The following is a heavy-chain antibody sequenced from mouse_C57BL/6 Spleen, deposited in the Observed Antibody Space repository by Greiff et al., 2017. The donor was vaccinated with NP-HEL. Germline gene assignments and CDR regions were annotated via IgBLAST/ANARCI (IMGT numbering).Heavy chain of an antibody. V-gene: IGHV1-5*01. CDR1: GYTFTSYW. D-gene: IGHD4-1*01. J-gene: IGHJ2*01. CDR3: TRLTGTEENYFDY. Sequence: EVQLQQSGTVLARPGASVKMSCKTSGYTFTSYWMHWVKQRPGQGLEWIGAIYPGNSDTSYNQKFKGKAKLTAVTSASTAYMELSSLTNEDSAVDYCTRLTGTEENYFDYWGQGTTLTVSS. CDR2: IYPGNSDT.